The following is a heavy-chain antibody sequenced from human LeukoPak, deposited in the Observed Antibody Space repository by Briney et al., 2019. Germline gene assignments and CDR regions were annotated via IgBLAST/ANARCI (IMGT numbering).Heavy chain of an antibody. CDR3: ARSSGRYYDSSGQMKYFQH. CDR2: MNPNSGNT. Sequence: ASVKVSCKASGYTFTSYDTNWVRQATGQGLEWMGWMNPNSGNTGYAQKFQGRVTMTRNTSISTAYMELSSLRSEDTAVYYCARSSGRYYDSSGQMKYFQHWGQGTLVTVSS. J-gene: IGHJ1*01. CDR1: GYTFTSYD. V-gene: IGHV1-8*01. D-gene: IGHD3-22*01.